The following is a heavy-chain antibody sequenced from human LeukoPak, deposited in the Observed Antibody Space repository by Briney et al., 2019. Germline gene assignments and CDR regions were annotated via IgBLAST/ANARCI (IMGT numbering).Heavy chain of an antibody. D-gene: IGHD3-22*01. Sequence: ASVKGSCKASGYTFTSYGIRWVRQATGQGLEWMGWISAYNGNTNYAQKLQGRVTMTTDTSTSTAYMELRSLRSDDTAVYYCARWYYYDSSGFDAFDIWGQGTMVTVSS. J-gene: IGHJ3*02. CDR2: ISAYNGNT. V-gene: IGHV1-18*01. CDR1: GYTFTSYG. CDR3: ARWYYYDSSGFDAFDI.